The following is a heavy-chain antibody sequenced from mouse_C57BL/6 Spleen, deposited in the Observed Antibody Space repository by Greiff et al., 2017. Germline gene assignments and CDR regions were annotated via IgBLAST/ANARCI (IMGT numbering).Heavy chain of an antibody. CDR2: IDPSGSYT. V-gene: IGHV1-69*01. CDR1: GYTFTSYW. Sequence: QVQLQQPGAELVMPAASVKLSCTASGYTFTSYWMHWVKQRPGQGLEWIGEIDPSGSYTNYNQKFKGKSTLTVDKSSSTAYMQLSRLTSEDSAVYYCARRGITTVVAKDYFDYWGQGTTLTVSS. D-gene: IGHD1-1*01. CDR3: ARRGITTVVAKDYFDY. J-gene: IGHJ2*01.